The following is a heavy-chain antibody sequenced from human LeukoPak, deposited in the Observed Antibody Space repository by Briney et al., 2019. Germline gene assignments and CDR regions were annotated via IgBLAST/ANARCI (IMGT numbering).Heavy chain of an antibody. CDR2: ISGSGGST. CDR1: GFTFSSNA. J-gene: IGHJ4*02. V-gene: IGHV3-23*01. CDR3: AKDGIGYSSGWYTDY. Sequence: GGSLRLSCAASGFTFSSNAMSWVRQAPGKGLEWVSAISGSGGSTYYADSVKGRFTISRDNSKNTLYLQMNSLRAEDTAVYYCAKDGIGYSSGWYTDYWGQGTLVTVSS. D-gene: IGHD6-19*01.